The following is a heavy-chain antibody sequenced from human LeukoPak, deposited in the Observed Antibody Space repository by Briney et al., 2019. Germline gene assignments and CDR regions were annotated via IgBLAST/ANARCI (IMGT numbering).Heavy chain of an antibody. CDR2: IYYSGST. CDR3: ARVRHFERDGYIAMFDY. D-gene: IGHD5-24*01. CDR1: GGSISSGGYY. J-gene: IGHJ4*02. Sequence: PSETLSLTCTVSGGSISSGGYYWSWIRQHPGKGLEWIGYIYYSGSTYYNPSLKSRVTISVDTSKNQFSLKLSSVTAADTAVYYCARVRHFERDGYIAMFDYWGQGTLVTVSS. V-gene: IGHV4-31*03.